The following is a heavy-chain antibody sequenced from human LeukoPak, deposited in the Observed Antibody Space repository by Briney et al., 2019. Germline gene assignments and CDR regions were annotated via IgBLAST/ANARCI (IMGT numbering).Heavy chain of an antibody. V-gene: IGHV4-59*01. CDR2: IYYSGST. Sequence: SETLSLTCTVSGGSISSYYWSWIRQPPGKGLEWIGYIYYSGSTTYNPSLKSRVTISVDTSKNQFSLKLSSVTAADTAVYYCARDRREWTYYFDYWGQGTLVTVSS. D-gene: IGHD3-3*01. CDR3: ARDRREWTYYFDY. CDR1: GGSISSYY. J-gene: IGHJ4*02.